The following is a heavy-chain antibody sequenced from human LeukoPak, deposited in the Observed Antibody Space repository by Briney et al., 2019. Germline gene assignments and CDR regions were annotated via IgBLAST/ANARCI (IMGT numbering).Heavy chain of an antibody. J-gene: IGHJ4*02. CDR3: ARRGNGANFDY. CDR1: GGSISSYY. D-gene: IGHD2-8*01. CDR2: IYYSGST. Sequence: SETLSLTCTVSGGSISSYYWSWIRQPPGKGLEWIGYIYYSGSTNFNPSLESRVTISVDTSKNQFSLKLTSVTAADTAVYYCARRGNGANFDYWGQGTLVTVSS. V-gene: IGHV4-59*01.